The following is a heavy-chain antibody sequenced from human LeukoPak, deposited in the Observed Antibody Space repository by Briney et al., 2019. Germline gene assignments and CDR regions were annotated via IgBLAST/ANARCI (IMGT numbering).Heavy chain of an antibody. CDR1: GGSITNFY. CDR2: IYSSGTI. D-gene: IGHD1-1*01. V-gene: IGHV4-4*07. Sequence: PSETLSLTCTVSGGSITNFYWSWIRQPAGKGLEWIGRIYSSGTITYNPSLERRVSMSVDTSKNQFSLKLSSVTAADTAVYYCARDRLQLQSWGQGTLVTVSS. J-gene: IGHJ5*02. CDR3: ARDRLQLQS.